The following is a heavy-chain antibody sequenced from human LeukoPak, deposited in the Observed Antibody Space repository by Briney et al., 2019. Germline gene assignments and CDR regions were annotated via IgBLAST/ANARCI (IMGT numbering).Heavy chain of an antibody. CDR3: ATMSYVMLTGYRPLDF. CDR2: VSDTGNT. Sequence: SETLSLTCTVSAGSVSDYYWNWIRQSPGKGLEWIGYVSDTGNTKYNPSLTSRLSLSVGTSKNRFSLKLTSVTAADSAIYYCATMSYVMLTGYRPLDFWGRGTLVTVSS. V-gene: IGHV4-59*02. J-gene: IGHJ4*02. D-gene: IGHD3-9*01. CDR1: AGSVSDYY.